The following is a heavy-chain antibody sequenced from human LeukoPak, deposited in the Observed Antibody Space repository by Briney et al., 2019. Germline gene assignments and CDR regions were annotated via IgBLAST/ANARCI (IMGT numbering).Heavy chain of an antibody. J-gene: IGHJ4*02. V-gene: IGHV3-21*01. CDR1: GFTFSDYD. CDR3: GRAFPPLRTSSAGNL. CDR2: ISGLSSHI. Sequence: GGSLRLSCSASGFTFSDYDMNWVRQAPGKGLEWVSSISGLSSHIYYGDSVKGRFSISRDNAKNSLYPQMNSLGAEDTAIYYCGRAFPPLRTSSAGNLWGQGTLVTVSS. D-gene: IGHD1-7*01.